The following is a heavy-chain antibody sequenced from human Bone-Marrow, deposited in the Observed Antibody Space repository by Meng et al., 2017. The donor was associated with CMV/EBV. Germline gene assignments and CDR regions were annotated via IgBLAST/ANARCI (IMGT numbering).Heavy chain of an antibody. CDR3: ARVPPYYDFWSGFYYYYYYGMDV. Sequence: SETLSLTCTVSGYSISSGYYWGWIRQPPGKGLEWIGSIYHSGSTYYNPSLKSRVTISVDTSKYQFSLRLNSLTAADTAVYYCARVPPYYDFWSGFYYYYYYGMDVWGQGTTVTVSS. CDR1: GYSISSGYY. J-gene: IGHJ6*02. V-gene: IGHV4-38-2*02. CDR2: IYHSGST. D-gene: IGHD3-3*01.